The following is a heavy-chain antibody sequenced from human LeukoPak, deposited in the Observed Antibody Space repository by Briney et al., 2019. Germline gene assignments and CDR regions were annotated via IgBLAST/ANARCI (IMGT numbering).Heavy chain of an antibody. CDR2: ISGSSSTM. Sequence: GGSLRLSCEASGFTFTTYSMNWVRQAPGKGLEWVSYISGSSSTMYYADSVKGRFTISRDNAKKSLYLQMNSLRDEDTAVYYCARDLNSGYYPYYFDYWGQGTLVAVSS. V-gene: IGHV3-48*02. D-gene: IGHD3-22*01. CDR3: ARDLNSGYYPYYFDY. CDR1: GFTFTTYS. J-gene: IGHJ4*02.